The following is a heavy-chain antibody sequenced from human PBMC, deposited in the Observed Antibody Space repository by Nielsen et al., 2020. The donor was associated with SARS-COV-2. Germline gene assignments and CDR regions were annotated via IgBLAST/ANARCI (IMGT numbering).Heavy chain of an antibody. CDR2: ISSSSSTI. D-gene: IGHD6-6*01. CDR1: GFTFSSYS. V-gene: IGHV3-48*01. Sequence: GESLKISCAASGFTFSSYSMNWVRQAPGKGLEWVSYISSSSSTIYYADSVKGRFTISRDNAKNSLYLQMNSLRAEDTAVYYCARDAPGSSSGYYYMDVWGKGTTVTASS. CDR3: ARDAPGSSSGYYYMDV. J-gene: IGHJ6*03.